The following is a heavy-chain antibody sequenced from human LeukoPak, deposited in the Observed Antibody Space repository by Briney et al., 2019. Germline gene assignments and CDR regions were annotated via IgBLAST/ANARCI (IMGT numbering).Heavy chain of an antibody. CDR2: ISSSGSTI. J-gene: IGHJ3*02. Sequence: GGSLRLSCAASRFTFSDYYMSWIRQAPGKGLEWVSYISSSGSTIYYADSVKGRFTISRDNAKNSLYLQMNSLRAEDTAVYYCARDSSGSGRDAFDIWGQGTMVTVSS. CDR3: ARDSSGSGRDAFDI. V-gene: IGHV3-11*04. CDR1: RFTFSDYY. D-gene: IGHD1-26*01.